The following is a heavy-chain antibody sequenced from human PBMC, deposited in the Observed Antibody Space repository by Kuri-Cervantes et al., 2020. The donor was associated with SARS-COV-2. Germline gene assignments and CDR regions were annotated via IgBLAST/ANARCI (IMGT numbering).Heavy chain of an antibody. CDR3: ARGSNYDFWSGYSTFDY. V-gene: IGHV4-59*01. J-gene: IGHJ4*02. Sequence: SETLSLTCTVSGGSISSYYWSWIRQPPGKGLEWIGYIYYSGSTNYNPSLKSRVTISVDTSKNQFSLKLSSVTAADTAVYYCARGSNYDFWSGYSTFDYWGQGTLVTVS. CDR2: IYYSGST. D-gene: IGHD3-3*01. CDR1: GGSISSYY.